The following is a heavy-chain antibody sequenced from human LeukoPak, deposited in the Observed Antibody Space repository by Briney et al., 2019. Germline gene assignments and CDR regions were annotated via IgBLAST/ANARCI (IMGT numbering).Heavy chain of an antibody. V-gene: IGHV4-59*08. CDR3: ARPDYYYGMDV. J-gene: IGHJ6*02. CDR1: GGSISSYY. Sequence: SETLSLTCTVSGGSISSYYWSWIRQPPGKGLEWIGYIYYSGSTNYNPSLKSRVTISVDTSKNQFSLKLSSVTAADTAVYYCARPDYYYGMDVWGQGTMVTVSS. CDR2: IYYSGST.